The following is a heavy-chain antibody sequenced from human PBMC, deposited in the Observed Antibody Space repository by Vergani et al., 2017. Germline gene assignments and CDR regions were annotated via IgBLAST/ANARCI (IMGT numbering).Heavy chain of an antibody. D-gene: IGHD2-2*01. J-gene: IGHJ3*02. CDR3: AKDRREAAIAVSDAFDI. Sequence: EVQLVESGGGLVQPGRSLRLSCAASGFTFDDYAMHWVRQAPGKGLEWVSGISWNSGSIGYADSVKGRFTISRDNAKNSLYLQMNSLRAEDTALYYCAKDRREAAIAVSDAFDIWGQGTMVTVSS. V-gene: IGHV3-9*01. CDR1: GFTFDDYA. CDR2: ISWNSGSI.